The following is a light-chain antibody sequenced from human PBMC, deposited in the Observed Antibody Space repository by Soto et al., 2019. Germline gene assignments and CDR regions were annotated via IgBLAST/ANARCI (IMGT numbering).Light chain of an antibody. J-gene: IGKJ2*01. V-gene: IGKV1-16*01. Sequence: DIQMTQSPSSLSASVGDRVTITCRASQGVINYLAWFQQHPGKAPKSLIFAASNLQSGVPSRFSGSGSGADFTLTISGLQPEDSATYYCQQYNTYPYTFGQGTKLDIK. CDR3: QQYNTYPYT. CDR1: QGVINY. CDR2: AAS.